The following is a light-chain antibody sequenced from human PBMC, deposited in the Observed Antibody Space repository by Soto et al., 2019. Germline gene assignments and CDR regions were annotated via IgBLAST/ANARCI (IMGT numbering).Light chain of an antibody. V-gene: IGKV3-20*01. J-gene: IGKJ3*01. Sequence: EIVLTQSPGTLSLSPGERATLSCRASQSINNRYLAWYQQKPGQAPRLLIYAASSRATGIPDRFSGSGSGTDFTLTISTLEPVDFAVYYCQHFGSSPGFTFGPGTKVDIK. CDR3: QHFGSSPGFT. CDR2: AAS. CDR1: QSINNRY.